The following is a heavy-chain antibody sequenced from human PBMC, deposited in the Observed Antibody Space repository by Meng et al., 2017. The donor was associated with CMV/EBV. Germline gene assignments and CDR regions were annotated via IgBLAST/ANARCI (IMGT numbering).Heavy chain of an antibody. CDR3: AREGIAAAVDY. CDR2: INHSGST. V-gene: IGHV4-34*01. D-gene: IGHD6-13*01. Sequence: SETLSLTCAVYGGSFSGYYWSWIRQPPGKGLEWIGEINHSGSTNYNPSLKSRVTISVDTYKNQFSLKLSSVTAADTAVYYCAREGIAAAVDYWGQGTLVTVSS. CDR1: GGSFSGYY. J-gene: IGHJ4*02.